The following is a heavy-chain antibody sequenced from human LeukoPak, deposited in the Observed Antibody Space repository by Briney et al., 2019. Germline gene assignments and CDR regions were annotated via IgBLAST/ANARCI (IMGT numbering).Heavy chain of an antibody. J-gene: IGHJ4*02. CDR3: ARDDSSGYYGFDY. V-gene: IGHV3-23*01. Sequence: GGSLRLSCAASGFTFSSYAMSWVRQAPGKGLEWVSAISGSGGSTYYADSVKGRFTISRDNSKNTLYLQMNSLRAEDTAVYYCARDDSSGYYGFDYWGQGTLVTVSS. CDR2: ISGSGGST. CDR1: GFTFSSYA. D-gene: IGHD3-22*01.